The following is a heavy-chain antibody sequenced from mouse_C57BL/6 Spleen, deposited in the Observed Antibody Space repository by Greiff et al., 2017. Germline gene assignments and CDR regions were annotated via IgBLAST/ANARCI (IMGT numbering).Heavy chain of an antibody. CDR3: ARWLLRSLDY. J-gene: IGHJ2*01. CDR2: IYPSDSET. Sequence: VQLQQPGAELVRPGSSVKLSCKASGYTFTSYWMDWVKQRPGQGLEWIGNIYPSDSETHYNQKFKDKATLTVDKSSSTAYMQLSSLTSEDSAVYYCARWLLRSLDYWGQGTTLTVSS. D-gene: IGHD2-3*01. V-gene: IGHV1-61*01. CDR1: GYTFTSYW.